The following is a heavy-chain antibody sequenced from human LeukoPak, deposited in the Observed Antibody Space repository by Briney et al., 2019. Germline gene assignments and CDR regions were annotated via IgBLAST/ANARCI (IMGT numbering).Heavy chain of an antibody. Sequence: SETLSLTCTVSGGSISSSSHSWGWIRQPPGRGLEWTGTIYYTGGTYYNPSLESRLTISVDTSKNQFSLKLTSVTAADTAIYYCAQSLGSGNWIGNWFDPWGQGTLVTVSS. CDR3: AQSLGSGNWIGNWFDP. D-gene: IGHD1-1*01. V-gene: IGHV4-39*01. CDR2: IYYTGGT. CDR1: GGSISSSSHS. J-gene: IGHJ5*02.